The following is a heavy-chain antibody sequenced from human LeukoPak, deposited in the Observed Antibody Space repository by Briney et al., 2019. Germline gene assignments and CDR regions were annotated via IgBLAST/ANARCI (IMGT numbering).Heavy chain of an antibody. Sequence: SETLSLTCTVSGGSISSYYWSWIRQTPGKGLEWIGYIYYSGSTNYNPSLKSRVTISVDTSKNQFSLKLSSVTAADTAVYYCASHPASDPGAFDPWGQGTLVTVSS. J-gene: IGHJ5*02. V-gene: IGHV4-59*01. CDR2: IYYSGST. D-gene: IGHD4/OR15-4a*01. CDR3: ASHPASDPGAFDP. CDR1: GGSISSYY.